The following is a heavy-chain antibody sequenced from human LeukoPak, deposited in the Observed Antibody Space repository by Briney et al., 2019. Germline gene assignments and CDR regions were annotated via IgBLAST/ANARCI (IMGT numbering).Heavy chain of an antibody. Sequence: GGSLRLSYAASGFTFSSYDIHWVRQAPGKGLEWVAFIRHDGSNKYYADSVKGRFTISRDNLKNTVYLQMKSLRAEDTAVYYCAKVYTALARDFDYWGQGTLVTVSS. J-gene: IGHJ4*02. CDR2: IRHDGSNK. V-gene: IGHV3-30*02. D-gene: IGHD5-18*01. CDR3: AKVYTALARDFDY. CDR1: GFTFSSYD.